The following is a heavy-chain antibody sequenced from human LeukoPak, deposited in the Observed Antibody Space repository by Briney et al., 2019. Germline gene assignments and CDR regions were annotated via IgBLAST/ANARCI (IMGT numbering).Heavy chain of an antibody. CDR1: GYSFTSYW. D-gene: IGHD5-18*01. CDR3: ARLGYSYGPEDYYYYGMDV. J-gene: IGHJ6*04. V-gene: IGHV5-51*01. Sequence: GESLKISCKGSGYSFTSYWIGWVRQMPGKGLEWMGIIYPGDSDTRYSPSFQGQVTISADKSISTAYLQRSSLKASDTAMYYCARLGYSYGPEDYYYYGMDVWGKGTTVTVSS. CDR2: IYPGDSDT.